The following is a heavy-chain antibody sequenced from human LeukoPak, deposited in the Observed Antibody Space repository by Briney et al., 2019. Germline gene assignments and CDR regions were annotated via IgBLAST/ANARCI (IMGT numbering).Heavy chain of an antibody. Sequence: GGSLRLSCAASGFTFSSYWMTWVRQAPGKGLEWVSAMSGTGGYTYYADSVKGRFTISRDSSKNTLYLQMNSLRGEDTAIYYCAKELGHTLPFDCWGQGTLVTVSS. J-gene: IGHJ4*02. CDR1: GFTFSSYW. CDR3: AKELGHTLPFDC. V-gene: IGHV3-23*01. CDR2: MSGTGGYT. D-gene: IGHD2-2*02.